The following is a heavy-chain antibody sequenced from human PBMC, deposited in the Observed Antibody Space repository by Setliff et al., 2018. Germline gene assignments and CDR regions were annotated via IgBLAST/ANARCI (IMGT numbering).Heavy chain of an antibody. CDR1: GYTFTSYG. CDR3: TRSRGPRVVLAADFDF. D-gene: IGHD3-16*01. Sequence: GASVKVSCKASGYTFTSYGISWVRQAPGQGLEWMGWISAYNGNTNYAQKLQGRVTMTTDTSTSTAYMELRSLRSDDTAVYYCTRSRGPRVVLAADFDFWGQGTLVTVSS. J-gene: IGHJ4*02. CDR2: ISAYNGNT. V-gene: IGHV1-18*01.